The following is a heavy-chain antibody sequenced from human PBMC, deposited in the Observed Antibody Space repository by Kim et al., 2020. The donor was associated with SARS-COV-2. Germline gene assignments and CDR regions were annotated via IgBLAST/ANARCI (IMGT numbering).Heavy chain of an antibody. D-gene: IGHD6-19*01. Sequence: GGSLRLSCAASGFTFSGSAMHWVRQASGKGLEWVGRIRSKANSYATAYAASVKGRFTISRDDSKNTAYLQMNSLKTGDTAVYYCTRQMEGIAVAGTFPDFDYWGQGTLVTVSS. CDR1: GFTFSGSA. CDR2: IRSKANSYAT. J-gene: IGHJ4*02. CDR3: TRQMEGIAVAGTFPDFDY. V-gene: IGHV3-73*01.